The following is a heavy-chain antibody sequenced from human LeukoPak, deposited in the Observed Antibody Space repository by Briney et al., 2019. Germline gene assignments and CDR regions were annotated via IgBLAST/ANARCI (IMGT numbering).Heavy chain of an antibody. Sequence: PGGSLRLSCTASGFTFSNYWMSWVRQAPGKGLEWVANIKQDGSEKYYVDSVKGRFTISRDNAKNSLYLQMNSLRAEDTAVYYCARISRGLRGWFDPWGQGTLVTVSS. J-gene: IGHJ5*02. V-gene: IGHV3-7*01. CDR2: IKQDGSEK. CDR3: ARISRGLRGWFDP. CDR1: GFTFSNYW. D-gene: IGHD3-3*01.